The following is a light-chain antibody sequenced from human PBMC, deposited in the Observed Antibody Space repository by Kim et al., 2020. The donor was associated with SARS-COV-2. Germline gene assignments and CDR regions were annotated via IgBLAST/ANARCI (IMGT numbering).Light chain of an antibody. Sequence: QSVLTQPPSASGTPGQRVTISCSGSSSNSGSNSVYWYQQLPGTAPKLLIYRTNQRPSGVPDRFSGSKSGTAASLAISGLRAEDEADYYCAAWDDSLSGWLFGGGTKLTVL. V-gene: IGLV1-47*01. CDR3: AAWDDSLSGWL. J-gene: IGLJ3*02. CDR1: SSNSGSNS. CDR2: RTN.